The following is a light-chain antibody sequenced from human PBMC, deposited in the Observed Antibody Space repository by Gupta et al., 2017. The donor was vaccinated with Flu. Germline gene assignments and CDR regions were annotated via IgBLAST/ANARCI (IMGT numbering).Light chain of an antibody. CDR3: EHYGSSPLT. V-gene: IGKV3-20*01. CDR1: QSLTSNS. J-gene: IGKJ4*01. Sequence: EIVLTQSPGALYVSPGERATLSCRSSQSLTSNSFAWFRQKPGQAPRLLIHGTSNRATGIPDRFSGSGSGTDFTLTISRLEPEDSAVYYCEHYGSSPLTFGGGTNVEI. CDR2: GTS.